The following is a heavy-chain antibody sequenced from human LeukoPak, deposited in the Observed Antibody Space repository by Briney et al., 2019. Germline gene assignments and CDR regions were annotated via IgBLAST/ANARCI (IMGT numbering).Heavy chain of an antibody. D-gene: IGHD2-2*01. V-gene: IGHV1-2*02. CDR3: TRDHCSFANCYEDYCYGMDV. Sequence: ASLKVSCKPSGYTFTDYYMHWVRQAPGQGLEWMGWIITVNGGTTYAQNFQGRVTMTRDTSISTAYMELRGLRSDDSAIYYCTRDHCSFANCYEDYCYGMDVWGQGTTVTVSS. J-gene: IGHJ6*02. CDR1: GYTFTDYY. CDR2: IITVNGGT.